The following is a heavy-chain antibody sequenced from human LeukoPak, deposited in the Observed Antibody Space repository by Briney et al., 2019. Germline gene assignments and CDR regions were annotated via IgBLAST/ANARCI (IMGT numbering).Heavy chain of an antibody. Sequence: ASVQVSCMASGYTFPRYGIGGVRQAPGQGVEWVGWISAYNYNTNYTQKVQVRVTMTTDTSTITAYMELRSLRSDDTAVYYCARDYPAWVLGNWFDPWGQGTLVTVSS. CDR1: GYTFPRYG. V-gene: IGHV1-18*01. D-gene: IGHD1-26*01. J-gene: IGHJ5*02. CDR2: ISAYNYNT. CDR3: ARDYPAWVLGNWFDP.